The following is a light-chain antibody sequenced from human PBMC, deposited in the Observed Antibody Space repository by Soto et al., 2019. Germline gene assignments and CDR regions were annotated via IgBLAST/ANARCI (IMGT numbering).Light chain of an antibody. Sequence: PGERATLSCGASQNVGSSYLAWYQQKPGQAPRLLIYDASSRATGIPDRFGGSGSGTDFTLIISRLEPEDFAVYYCQQYGTSAWTFGQGTRVEIK. V-gene: IGKV3D-20*01. CDR2: DAS. CDR1: QNVGSSY. CDR3: QQYGTSAWT. J-gene: IGKJ1*01.